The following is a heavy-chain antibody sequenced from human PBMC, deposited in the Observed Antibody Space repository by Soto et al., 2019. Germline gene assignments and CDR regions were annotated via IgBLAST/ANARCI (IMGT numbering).Heavy chain of an antibody. D-gene: IGHD2-8*02. Sequence: GGSLRLSCAASGFTCSSYDMSWVRQAPGKGLEWVSTILVGGSTHYPDSVKGRFTISRDNSKSTAFLQMNSLTAGDTAVYYCAKATATGGGAFDICGQGTVVTVSS. CDR1: GFTCSSYD. CDR2: ILVGGST. J-gene: IGHJ3*02. V-gene: IGHV3-23*01. CDR3: AKATATGGGAFDI.